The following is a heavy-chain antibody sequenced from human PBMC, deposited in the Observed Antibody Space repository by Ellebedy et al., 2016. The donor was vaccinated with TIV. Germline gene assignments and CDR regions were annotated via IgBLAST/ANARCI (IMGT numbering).Heavy chain of an antibody. CDR1: RFSFSSYG. D-gene: IGHD2-21*02. V-gene: IGHV3-33*08. J-gene: IGHJ6*02. CDR3: ARNRGYCGGDCYSSLDGMDV. Sequence: SLKISCTASRFSFSSYGMHWVRQAPGKGLEWVAVIWYDGSIKYHADSVKGRFTISRDNSNNTLYLQMNSLRAEDTAVYYCARNRGYCGGDCYSSLDGMDVWGQGTTVTVSS. CDR2: IWYDGSIK.